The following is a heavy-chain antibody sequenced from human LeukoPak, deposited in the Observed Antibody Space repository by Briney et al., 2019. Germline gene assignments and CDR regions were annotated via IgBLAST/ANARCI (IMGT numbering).Heavy chain of an antibody. CDR3: AREVTMIGGGWFDP. Sequence: ASVKVSCKASGYTFTSYGISWVRQAPGQGLEWMGWISAYNGNTNYAQKLRGRVTMTTDTSTSTAYMELRSLRSDDTAVYYCAREVTMIGGGWFDPWGQGTLVTVSS. D-gene: IGHD3-22*01. J-gene: IGHJ5*02. CDR2: ISAYNGNT. CDR1: GYTFTSYG. V-gene: IGHV1-18*01.